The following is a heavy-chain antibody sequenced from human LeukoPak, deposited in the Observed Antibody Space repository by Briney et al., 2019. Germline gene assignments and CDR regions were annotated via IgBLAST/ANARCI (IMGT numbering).Heavy chain of an antibody. CDR1: GGSISSSSYY. J-gene: IGHJ5*02. V-gene: IGHV4-39*07. CDR3: ARASHEAYCSGGSCYSILAPQYNWFDP. D-gene: IGHD2-15*01. Sequence: SETLSLTCTVSGGSISSSSYYWGWIRQPPGKGLEWIGSIYYSGSTYYNPSLKSRVTISVDTSKNQFSLKLSSVTAADTAVYYCARASHEAYCSGGSCYSILAPQYNWFDPWGQGTLVTVSS. CDR2: IYYSGST.